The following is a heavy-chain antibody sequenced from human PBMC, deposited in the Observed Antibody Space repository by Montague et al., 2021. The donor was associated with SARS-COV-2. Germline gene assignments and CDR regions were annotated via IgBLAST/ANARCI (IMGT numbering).Heavy chain of an antibody. J-gene: IGHJ4*02. CDR3: ARGSTVTHY. D-gene: IGHD4-17*01. CDR1: GGSFSGYY. CDR2: INHSGST. Sequence: SETLSLTRALYGGSFSGYYWSWIRQPPGKGLEWIGEINHSGSTNXNPSLKSRVTISVDTSKNQFSLKLSSGTAADTAVYYCARGSTVTHYWGQGTLVTVSS. V-gene: IGHV4-34*01.